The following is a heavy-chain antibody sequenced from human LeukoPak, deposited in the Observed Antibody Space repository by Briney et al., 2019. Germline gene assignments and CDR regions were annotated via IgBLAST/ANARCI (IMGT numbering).Heavy chain of an antibody. Sequence: GASVKVSFKASGYTFTSYGISWVRQAPGQGLEWIGWISAYNGNTNYAQKLQGRVTMTTDTSTSTAYMELRSLRSDDTAVYYCARDLLDSYGLNSFDYWGQGTLVTVSS. V-gene: IGHV1-18*01. CDR3: ARDLLDSYGLNSFDY. CDR1: GYTFTSYG. CDR2: ISAYNGNT. J-gene: IGHJ4*02. D-gene: IGHD5-18*01.